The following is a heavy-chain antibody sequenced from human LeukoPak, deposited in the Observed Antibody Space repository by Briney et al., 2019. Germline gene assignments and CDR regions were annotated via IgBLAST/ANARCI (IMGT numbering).Heavy chain of an antibody. CDR2: ISTSGST. CDR3: ARGMYSGSYFGDY. D-gene: IGHD1-26*01. J-gene: IGHJ4*02. V-gene: IGHV4-61*02. CDR1: GDSISGAIYY. Sequence: SQTLSLTCTVSGDSISGAIYYWTWIRQPADKGLEWIGRISTSGSTSYDPSLKSRVTISVDTSKNQFSLKLSSVTAADTAVYYCARGMYSGSYFGDYWGQGTLVTVSS.